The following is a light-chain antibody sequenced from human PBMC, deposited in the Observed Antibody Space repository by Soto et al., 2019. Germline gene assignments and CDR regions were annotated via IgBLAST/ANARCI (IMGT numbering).Light chain of an antibody. V-gene: IGLV2-14*01. CDR2: EVS. CDR1: SSDVGNYKY. CDR3: FSYTRSGTYV. J-gene: IGLJ1*01. Sequence: QSALTQPASVSGSPGQSITISCTETSSDVGNYKYVSWYQQHPGKAPKLMIYEVSNRPSGVSNRFSGSKSGNTASLTISGLQAEDETDYYCFSYTRSGTYVFGTGTKLTVL.